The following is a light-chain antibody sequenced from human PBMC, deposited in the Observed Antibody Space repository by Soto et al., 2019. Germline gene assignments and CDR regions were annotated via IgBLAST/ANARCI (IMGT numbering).Light chain of an antibody. CDR1: SSDVGSYNY. J-gene: IGLJ3*02. V-gene: IGLV2-14*01. CDR2: EVT. Sequence: QSVLTQPASVSGSPGQSITFSCIGTSSDVGSYNYVSWYQQHPGKAPKLLIYEVTNRPSGISNRFSGSKSGYTASLTISGLQAEDESDYYCSSYTTGSSWVFGGGTKLTVL. CDR3: SSYTTGSSWV.